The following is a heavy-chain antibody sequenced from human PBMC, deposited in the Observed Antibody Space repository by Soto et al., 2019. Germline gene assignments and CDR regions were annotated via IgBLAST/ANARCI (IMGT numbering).Heavy chain of an antibody. J-gene: IGHJ4*02. D-gene: IGHD5-18*01. CDR3: AKVGEDPMATIFLDY. Sequence: QVQLVESGGGVVQPGRSLRLSCAASGFTFSDYYMSWIRQAPGKGLEWVSYISSSGSTIYYADSVKGRFTISRDNAKNSLYLQMNSLRAEDTAVYYCAKVGEDPMATIFLDYWGQGTLVTVSS. CDR2: ISSSGSTI. V-gene: IGHV3-11*01. CDR1: GFTFSDYY.